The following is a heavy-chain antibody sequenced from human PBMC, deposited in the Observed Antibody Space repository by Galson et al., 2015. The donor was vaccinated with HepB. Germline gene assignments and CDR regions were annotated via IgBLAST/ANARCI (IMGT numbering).Heavy chain of an antibody. Sequence: SLRLSCAASGFTFNNYAMNWVRQAPGKGLEWVSSITGGSLSAYYAGSVEGRFTISRDNSKNTLYLQMNSLRAEDTAIYYCAKDLLTGGTIGYFDSWGQGTLVTDSS. D-gene: IGHD7-27*01. V-gene: IGHV3-23*01. CDR2: ITGGSLSA. J-gene: IGHJ4*02. CDR1: GFTFNNYA. CDR3: AKDLLTGGTIGYFDS.